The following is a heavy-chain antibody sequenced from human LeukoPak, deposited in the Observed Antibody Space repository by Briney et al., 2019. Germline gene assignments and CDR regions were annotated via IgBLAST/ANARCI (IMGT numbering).Heavy chain of an antibody. CDR3: ARGEEYCSGGSCYSNYFDY. J-gene: IGHJ4*02. CDR1: GGSISSYY. Sequence: SETLSLTCTVSGGSISSYYWSGIRQPPGKGLEWIGYIYYSGSTNYNPSLKSRVTISVDTSKNQFSLKLSSVTAADTAVYYCARGEEYCSGGSCYSNYFDYWGQGTLVTVSS. D-gene: IGHD2-15*01. V-gene: IGHV4-59*01. CDR2: IYYSGST.